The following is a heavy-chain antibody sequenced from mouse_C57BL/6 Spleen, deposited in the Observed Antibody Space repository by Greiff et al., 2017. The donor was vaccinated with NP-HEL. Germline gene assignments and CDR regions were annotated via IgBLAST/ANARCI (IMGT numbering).Heavy chain of an antibody. CDR2: ISDGGSYT. V-gene: IGHV5-4*01. J-gene: IGHJ1*03. Sequence: EVQLVESGGGLVKPGGSLKLSCAASGFTFSSYAMSWVRQTPEKRLEWVATISDGGSYTYYPDNVKGRFTISRDNAKNNLYLQMSHLKSEDTAMYYCARDEGGSSFHWYFDVWGTGTTVTVSS. D-gene: IGHD1-1*01. CDR1: GFTFSSYA. CDR3: ARDEGGSSFHWYFDV.